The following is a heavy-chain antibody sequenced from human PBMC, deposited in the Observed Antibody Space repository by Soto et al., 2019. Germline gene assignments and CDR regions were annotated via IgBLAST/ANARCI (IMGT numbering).Heavy chain of an antibody. CDR1: GFSLSSSGVA. CDR3: AHVKKESDWSYVRHVFDY. D-gene: IGHD1-7*01. Sequence: SGPTLVNPTQTLTLTCTFSGFSLSSSGVAVGWIRQPPRKALEWLALLYWNEDKRYSPSLRNRLTITKDTSKSELVLKMTNMDPVDTGTYYCAHVKKESDWSYVRHVFDYGGQGTLVTVSS. CDR2: LYWNEDK. J-gene: IGHJ4*02. V-gene: IGHV2-5*01.